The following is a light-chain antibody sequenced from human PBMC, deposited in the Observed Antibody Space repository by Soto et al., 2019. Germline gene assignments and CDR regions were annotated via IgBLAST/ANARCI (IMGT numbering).Light chain of an antibody. CDR3: KQYGSSPFT. J-gene: IGKJ3*01. Sequence: EIVLTQSPGTLSLSPGERVTLSCRASQSVSSSNLAWYQQKPGQAPRLLIYGASSRATGIPDRFSGSGSGTDFTLTISRLEPEDFAVYYSKQYGSSPFTFGPGTKLDIK. V-gene: IGKV3-20*01. CDR2: GAS. CDR1: QSVSSSN.